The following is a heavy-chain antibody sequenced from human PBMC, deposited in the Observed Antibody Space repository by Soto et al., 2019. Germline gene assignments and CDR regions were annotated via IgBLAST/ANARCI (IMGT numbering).Heavy chain of an antibody. J-gene: IGHJ6*02. V-gene: IGHV1-69*13. CDR1: GGTFSSYA. Sequence: SVKVSCKASGGTFSSYAISWVRQAPGQGLEWMGGIIPIFGTANYAQKFQGRVTITADESTSTAYMELSSLRSEDTAVYYCARDLLQQLVLGYYYYGMDVWGQGNTVTVSS. CDR3: ARDLLQQLVLGYYYYGMDV. D-gene: IGHD6-13*01. CDR2: IIPIFGTA.